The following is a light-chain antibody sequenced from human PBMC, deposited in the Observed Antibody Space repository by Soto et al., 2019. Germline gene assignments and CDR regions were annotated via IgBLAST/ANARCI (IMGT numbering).Light chain of an antibody. J-gene: IGKJ2*01. CDR2: DAS. Sequence: DIQMTQSPSTLSASVGDRVTITCRASQFIDRWLAWYQQKPGKAPQYLIFDASSFYGGVPLRFSGSGSGTEFTLTITSLQPDYSATYYGLQYCCSSYTFGQGTRVEIK. CDR1: QFIDRW. V-gene: IGKV1-5*01. CDR3: LQYCCSSYT.